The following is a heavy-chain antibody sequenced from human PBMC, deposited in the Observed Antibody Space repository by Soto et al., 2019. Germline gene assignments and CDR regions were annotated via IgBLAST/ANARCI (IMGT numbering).Heavy chain of an antibody. CDR2: ISGSGGRT. J-gene: IGHJ2*01. D-gene: IGHD4-4*01. V-gene: IGHV3-23*01. Sequence: EVQRLESGGGLVQPGGSLRLSCAASGFTFSSYAMYWVRQAPGKGLEWVAGISGSGGRTYYVGSVKGRFPISRDNSKTTLYLQMTSLRAEDTAVYYCAKDESRRNRRYFDLWGRGPLVTVSS. CDR1: GFTFSSYA. CDR3: AKDESRRNRRYFDL.